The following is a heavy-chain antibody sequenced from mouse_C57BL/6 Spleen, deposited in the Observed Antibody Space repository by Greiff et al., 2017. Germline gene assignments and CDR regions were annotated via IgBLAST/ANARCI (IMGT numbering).Heavy chain of an antibody. Sequence: VQLKESGPGLVKPSQSLSLTCSVTGYSITSGYYWNWIRQFPGNKLEWMGYISYDGSNNYNPSLKNRISITRDPSTNQFFLKLNSVTTEDTATYYCARGGLRPFDYWGQGTTLTVSS. CDR2: ISYDGSN. CDR3: ARGGLRPFDY. J-gene: IGHJ2*01. D-gene: IGHD2-4*01. CDR1: GYSITSGYY. V-gene: IGHV3-6*01.